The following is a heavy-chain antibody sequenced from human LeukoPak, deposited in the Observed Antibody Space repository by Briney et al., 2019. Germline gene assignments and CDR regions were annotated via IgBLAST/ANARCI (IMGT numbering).Heavy chain of an antibody. CDR3: ARGDSSSWYLGDAFDI. CDR1: GGSVSSSDYY. CDR2: IYTSGST. Sequence: PSETLSLTCTVSGGSVSSSDYYWDWIRQPAGKGLEWIGRIYTSGSTNYNPSLKSRVTMSVDTSKNQFSLKLSSVTAADTAVYYCARGDSSSWYLGDAFDIWGQGTMVTVSS. V-gene: IGHV4-61*02. D-gene: IGHD6-13*01. J-gene: IGHJ3*02.